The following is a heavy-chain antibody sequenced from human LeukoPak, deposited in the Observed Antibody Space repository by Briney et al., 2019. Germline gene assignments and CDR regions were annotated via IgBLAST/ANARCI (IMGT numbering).Heavy chain of an antibody. CDR2: INHSGST. D-gene: IGHD6-19*01. V-gene: IGHV4-34*01. Sequence: PSETLSLTCAVYGGSFSGYYWSWIRQPPGKGLEWIGEINHSGSTNYNPSLKSRVTISVDTSKNQFSLKLSSVTAADTAVYYCARLASSGWDSNFDYWGQGTLVTVSS. CDR1: GGSFSGYY. CDR3: ARLASSGWDSNFDY. J-gene: IGHJ4*02.